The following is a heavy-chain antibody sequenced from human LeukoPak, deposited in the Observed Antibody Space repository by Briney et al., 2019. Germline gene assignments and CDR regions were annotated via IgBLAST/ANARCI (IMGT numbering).Heavy chain of an antibody. J-gene: IGHJ4*02. CDR3: ARTGITMVRGVIINPQNYFDY. D-gene: IGHD3-10*01. CDR2: IYYSGST. V-gene: IGHV4-31*03. CDR1: GGSISGGGYY. Sequence: KPSQTLSLTCTVSGGSISGGGYYWSWIRQHPGKGLEWIGYIYYSGSTYYNPSLKSRVTISVDTSKNQFSLKLSSVTAADTAVYYCARTGITMVRGVIINPQNYFDYWGQGTLVTVSS.